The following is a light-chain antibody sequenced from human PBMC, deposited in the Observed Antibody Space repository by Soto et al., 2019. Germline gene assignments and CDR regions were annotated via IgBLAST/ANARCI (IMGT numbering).Light chain of an antibody. CDR1: QSIKRY. Sequence: DIQMTQSPSSVSASVGDRVTITCRASQSIKRYLNWYQQKPGKAPKLLIYKASTLKSGVPSRFSGSGSGTEFTLTISSLQPDDFATYYCQHYNSYSEAFGQGTKVDIK. CDR3: QHYNSYSEA. J-gene: IGKJ1*01. CDR2: KAS. V-gene: IGKV1-5*03.